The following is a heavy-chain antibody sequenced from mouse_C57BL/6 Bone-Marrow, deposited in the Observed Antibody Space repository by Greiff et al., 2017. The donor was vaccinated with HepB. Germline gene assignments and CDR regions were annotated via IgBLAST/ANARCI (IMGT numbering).Heavy chain of an antibody. CDR2: INPYNGGT. J-gene: IGHJ2*01. V-gene: IGHV1-19*01. D-gene: IGHD3-1*01. CDR3: ARELADY. CDR1: GYTFTDYY. Sequence: EVKLEESGPVLVKPGASVKMSCKASGYTFTDYYMNWVKQSHGKSLEWIGVINPYNGGTSYNQKFKGKATLTVDKSSSTAYMELNSRTSEDSAVYYCARELADYWGQGTTLTVSS.